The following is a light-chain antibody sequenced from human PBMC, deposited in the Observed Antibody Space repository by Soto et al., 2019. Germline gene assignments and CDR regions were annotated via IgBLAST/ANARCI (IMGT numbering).Light chain of an antibody. V-gene: IGKV1-5*03. J-gene: IGKJ4*01. CDR3: QQYGSSPLT. CDR2: KAS. CDR1: QTISSW. Sequence: DIQMTQSPSTLSGSVGDRVTITCRASQTISSWLAWYQQKPGKAPKLLIYKASTLKSGVPSRFSGSGSGTEFTLTISRLEPADFAVYYCQQYGSSPLTFGGGTKVEIK.